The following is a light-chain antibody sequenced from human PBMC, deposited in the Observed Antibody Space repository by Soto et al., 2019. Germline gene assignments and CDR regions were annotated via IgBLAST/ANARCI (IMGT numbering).Light chain of an antibody. CDR3: QQYGSAPNT. J-gene: IGKJ2*01. CDR2: GAS. V-gene: IGKV3-20*01. Sequence: EIVLTQSPGTLSLSPGESATLSCRASQSVSSRYLAWYQQKPGQAPRLLIYGASSRATGIPYRFSGSGSGTDFTLTISSLEPDGVAVYCSQQYGSAPNTFGQGTKLDIK. CDR1: QSVSSRY.